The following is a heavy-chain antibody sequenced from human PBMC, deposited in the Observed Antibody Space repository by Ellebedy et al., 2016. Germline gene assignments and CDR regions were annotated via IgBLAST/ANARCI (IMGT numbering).Heavy chain of an antibody. V-gene: IGHV3-21*05. D-gene: IGHD4-17*01. J-gene: IGHJ4*02. CDR2: ISSSSSYT. CDR1: GFTFSSYR. CDR3: ATSTVTTAHDY. Sequence: GESLKISCAASGFTFSSYRMNWVRQAPGKGLEWVSYISSSSSYTNYADSVKGRFTISRDNAKNTLYLQMNSLRAEDTAVYYCATSTVTTAHDYWGQGTLVTVSS.